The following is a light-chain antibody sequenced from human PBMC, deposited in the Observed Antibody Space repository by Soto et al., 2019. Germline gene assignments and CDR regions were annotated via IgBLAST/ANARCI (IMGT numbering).Light chain of an antibody. CDR2: EDN. CDR1: SGSIVSNY. CDR3: QSYDTSNVV. V-gene: IGLV6-57*02. Sequence: NFMLTQPHSVSESPGKTVTISCTGSSGSIVSNYVQWYQQRPGSAPTTVIYEDNRRPSGVPDRFSGSIDRSSNSASPTISGLKTKDEADYYGQSYDTSNVVFGGGTKLTVL. J-gene: IGLJ2*01.